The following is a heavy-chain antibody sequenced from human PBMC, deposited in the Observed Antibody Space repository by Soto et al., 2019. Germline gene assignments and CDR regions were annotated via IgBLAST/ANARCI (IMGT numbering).Heavy chain of an antibody. V-gene: IGHV3-48*03. D-gene: IGHD3-3*01. J-gene: IGHJ5*01. CDR3: ARLSGDGFWKSYSPYNLFES. CDR1: GFAFAKYE. Sequence: GGSRRRCWAASGFAFAKYEMHWVRQAPGKGLDWVAYINGGGDVKYYADSVEGRFTISRDNAKNALFLQMDNLRAEDTAIYYCARLSGDGFWKSYSPYNLFESWGQGALVTVSS. CDR2: INGGGDVK.